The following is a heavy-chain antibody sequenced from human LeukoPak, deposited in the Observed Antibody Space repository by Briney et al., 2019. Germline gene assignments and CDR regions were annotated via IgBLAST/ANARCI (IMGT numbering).Heavy chain of an antibody. CDR3: ARGSITIFWPFDY. Sequence: SVKVSCKASGGTFISYAISWVRRAPGQGLEWMGGIIPIFGTANYAQKFQGRVTITADESTSTAYMELSSLRSEDTAVYYCARGSITIFWPFDYWGQGTLVTVSS. CDR1: GGTFISYA. V-gene: IGHV1-69*13. D-gene: IGHD3-9*01. J-gene: IGHJ4*02. CDR2: IIPIFGTA.